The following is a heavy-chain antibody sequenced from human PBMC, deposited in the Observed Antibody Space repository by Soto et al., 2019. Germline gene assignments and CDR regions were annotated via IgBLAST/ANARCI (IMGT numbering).Heavy chain of an antibody. CDR3: ARDPRHYYYYMDV. Sequence: PGGSLRLSCAASGFTFSSYGMHWVRQAPGKGLEWVAVIWYDGSNKYYADSVKGRFTISRDNSKNTLYLQMNSLRAEDTAVYYCARDPRHYYYYMDVWGKGTTVTVSS. V-gene: IGHV3-33*01. CDR2: IWYDGSNK. CDR1: GFTFSSYG. J-gene: IGHJ6*03.